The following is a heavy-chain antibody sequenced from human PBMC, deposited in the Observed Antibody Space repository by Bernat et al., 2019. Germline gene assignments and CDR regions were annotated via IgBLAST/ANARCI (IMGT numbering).Heavy chain of an antibody. J-gene: IGHJ4*02. CDR2: IYYSGST. CDR1: GGSISSYY. CDR3: ARGGLRYVDWLHVFDY. Sequence: QVQLQESGPGLVKPSETLSLTCTVSGGSISSYYWSWIRQPPGKGLEWIGYIYYSGSTNYNPSLTSRVTISVDTSKNQFSLKLSSVTAADTAVYYCARGGLRYVDWLHVFDYWGQGTLVTVSS. V-gene: IGHV4-59*01. D-gene: IGHD3-9*01.